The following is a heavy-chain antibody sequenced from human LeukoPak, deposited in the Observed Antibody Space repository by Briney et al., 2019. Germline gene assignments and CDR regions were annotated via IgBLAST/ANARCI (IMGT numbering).Heavy chain of an antibody. Sequence: ASVKVSCKASGYTFTSYYMHWVRQAPGQGLEWMGIINPSSGSTSYAQKFQGRVTMTRDTSTSTVYMELSSLRSEDTAVYYCARDRRDYGDYGLSSDYYYMDVWGKGTTVTVSS. V-gene: IGHV1-46*01. J-gene: IGHJ6*03. CDR3: ARDRRDYGDYGLSSDYYYMDV. CDR1: GYTFTSYY. D-gene: IGHD4-17*01. CDR2: INPSSGST.